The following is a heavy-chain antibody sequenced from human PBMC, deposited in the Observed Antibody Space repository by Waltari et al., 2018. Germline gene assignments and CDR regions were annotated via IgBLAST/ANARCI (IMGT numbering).Heavy chain of an antibody. Sequence: QVQLVESGGGVVEPGRSLRLSCAASEFTFSSYGIHWVRQAPGKGVEWVAVRAYDGSNKYYADSVKGRFTISRDNSKNTLYLEMNSVKTEDMAVYYCAKDGSRSSYYFDYWGQGTLVTVSS. CDR2: RAYDGSNK. J-gene: IGHJ4*02. CDR1: EFTFSSYG. CDR3: AKDGSRSSYYFDY. D-gene: IGHD6-6*01. V-gene: IGHV3-30*18.